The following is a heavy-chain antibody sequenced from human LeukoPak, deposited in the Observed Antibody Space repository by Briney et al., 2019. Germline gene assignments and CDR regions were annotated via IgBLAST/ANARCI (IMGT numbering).Heavy chain of an antibody. J-gene: IGHJ6*02. CDR1: GFTFSSYA. V-gene: IGHV3-23*01. D-gene: IGHD3-16*02. CDR2: ISGSGGST. Sequence: GASLRLSCAASGFTFSSYAMSWVRQAPGKGLEWVSAISGSGGSTYYAGSVKGRFTISRDNSKNTLYLQMNSLRAEDTAVYYCAKALEPYYDYVWGSYRSPSGVYYYGMDVWGQGTTVTVSS. CDR3: AKALEPYYDYVWGSYRSPSGVYYYGMDV.